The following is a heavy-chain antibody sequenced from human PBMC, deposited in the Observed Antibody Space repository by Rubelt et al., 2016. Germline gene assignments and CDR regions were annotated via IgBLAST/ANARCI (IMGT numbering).Heavy chain of an antibody. CDR3: AKYSGYSSG. Sequence: QVQLQQWGAGLLKPSETLSLTCTVSGGSISSYYWSWIRQPPGKGLEWIGYIYYSGSTNYNPSLKGRVTISVDTSKNQFSLKLSSVTAADTAVYYCAKYSGYSSGWGQGTLVTVSS. CDR1: GGSISSYY. V-gene: IGHV4-59*01. J-gene: IGHJ4*02. CDR2: IYYSGST. D-gene: IGHD6-25*01.